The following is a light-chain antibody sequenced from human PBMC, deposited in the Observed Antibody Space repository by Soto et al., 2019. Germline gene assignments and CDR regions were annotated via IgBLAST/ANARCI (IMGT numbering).Light chain of an antibody. CDR2: SAS. V-gene: IGKV1-39*01. CDR1: QSISIY. CDR3: QQSFSTLWT. J-gene: IGKJ1*01. Sequence: DIQMTQSPSSLSASVGDTVIITCRASQSISIYSNWYQQKPGKAPRLLIYSASILQSGVPSRFSGSGSGPDFTLTIGGLQHEDFETYYGQQSFSTLWTLGQGTKAEIK.